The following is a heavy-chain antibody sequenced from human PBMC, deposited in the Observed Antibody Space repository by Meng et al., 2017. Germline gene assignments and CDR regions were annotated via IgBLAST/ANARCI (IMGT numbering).Heavy chain of an antibody. Sequence: SETLSLTCTVSGGSISSSSYYWGWIRQPPGKGLEWIGSIYYSGSTYYNPSLKSRVTISVDKSKNQFPLKLSSVTAADTAVYYCARVTVTTGSLYYYGMDVWGQGTTVTVSS. CDR3: ARVTVTTGSLYYYGMDV. J-gene: IGHJ6*02. V-gene: IGHV4-39*06. CDR2: IYYSGST. D-gene: IGHD4-17*01. CDR1: GGSISSSSYY.